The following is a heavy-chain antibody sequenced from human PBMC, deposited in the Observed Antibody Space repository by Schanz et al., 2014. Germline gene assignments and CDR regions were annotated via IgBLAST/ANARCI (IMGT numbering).Heavy chain of an antibody. J-gene: IGHJ4*02. V-gene: IGHV3-33*01. CDR2: IWSDGTNE. CDR1: GFNFGSHG. Sequence: QVQLVESGGGVVQPGRSLRLSCAASGFNFGSHGMHWVRQAPGKGLEWVAVIWSDGTNEYYADSVKGRFTISGDSSKYTVYLQMNSLRADDTAVYYCARGGPAYYFDDWGQGTLVTVSS. CDR3: ARGGPAYYFDD.